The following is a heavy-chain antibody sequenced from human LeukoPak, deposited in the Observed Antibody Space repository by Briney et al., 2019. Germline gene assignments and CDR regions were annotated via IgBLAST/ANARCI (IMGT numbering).Heavy chain of an antibody. Sequence: ASVKVSCTASGYTFTSYYMHWVRQAPGQGLEWMGIINPSGGSTSYAQKFQGRVTMTRDTSTSTVYMELSSLRSEDTAVYYCARDSIVATTGSYYYYYGMDVWGQGTTVTVSS. J-gene: IGHJ6*02. D-gene: IGHD5-12*01. CDR2: INPSGGST. CDR1: GYTFTSYY. V-gene: IGHV1-46*01. CDR3: ARDSIVATTGSYYYYYGMDV.